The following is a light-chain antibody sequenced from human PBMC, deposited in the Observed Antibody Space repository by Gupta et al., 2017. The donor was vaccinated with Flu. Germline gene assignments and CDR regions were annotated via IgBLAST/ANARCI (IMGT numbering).Light chain of an antibody. CDR2: KDS. V-gene: IGLV3-25*02. CDR1: ALPKQY. Sequence: SSELTQPPPVPVSPGQTARITCSGDALPKQYAYWYQQKPGQAPVLVVYKDSERPSGIPGRFSGSSSGTTVTLTISGVQAEDEADYYCQSADSSGNYRGFRTGTKVTVL. J-gene: IGLJ1*01. CDR3: QSADSSGNYRG.